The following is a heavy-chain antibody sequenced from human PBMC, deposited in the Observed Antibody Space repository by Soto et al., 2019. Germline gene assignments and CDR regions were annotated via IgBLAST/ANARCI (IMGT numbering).Heavy chain of an antibody. J-gene: IGHJ6*02. CDR1: GYTFTSYA. V-gene: IGHV1-3*01. Sequence: GASVKVSCKASGYTFTSYAMHWVRQAPGQRLEWMGWINAGNGNTKYSQKFQGRVTITRDTSASTAYMELSSLRSEDTAVYYCARGWNILTGSYGMDVWGQGTTVTVSS. CDR2: INAGNGNT. CDR3: ARGWNILTGSYGMDV. D-gene: IGHD3-9*01.